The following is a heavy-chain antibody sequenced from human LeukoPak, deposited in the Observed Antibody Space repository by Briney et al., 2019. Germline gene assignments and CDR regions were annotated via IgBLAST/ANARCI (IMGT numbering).Heavy chain of an antibody. Sequence: GGSLRLSCAASGFTFSSYEMNWVRQAPGKGLEWVSYISSSGSTIYYADSVKGRFTISRDNAKSSLYLQMKSLKTEDTALYYCTRDSGTYNWFDPWGQGTLVTVSS. CDR1: GFTFSSYE. CDR2: ISSSGSTI. D-gene: IGHD1-26*01. J-gene: IGHJ5*02. CDR3: TRDSGTYNWFDP. V-gene: IGHV3-48*03.